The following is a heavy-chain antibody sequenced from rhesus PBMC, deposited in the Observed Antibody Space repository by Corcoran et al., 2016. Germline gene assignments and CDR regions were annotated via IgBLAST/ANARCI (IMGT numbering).Heavy chain of an antibody. CDR1: GGSIRGGYG. D-gene: IGHD3-16*01. Sequence: QVQLQESGPGLLKPSATLSLTCAVSGGSIRGGYGWVWLRQPPGQGLAGIGSIYSSRGNTYYNPSLKSRVTISTDTSKNQFSLKLSSVTAADTAVYYCARVRYYYSGSPNSLDVWGRGVLVTVSS. CDR2: IYSSRGNT. V-gene: IGHV4S7*01. CDR3: ARVRYYYSGSPNSLDV. J-gene: IGHJ5-2*02.